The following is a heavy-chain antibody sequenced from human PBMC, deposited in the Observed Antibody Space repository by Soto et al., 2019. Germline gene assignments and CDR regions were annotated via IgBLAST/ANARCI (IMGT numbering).Heavy chain of an antibody. CDR3: ARIEDSASLAGD. D-gene: IGHD3-16*01. Sequence: QAQLVQSGAEVKRPGASLKVACKTSGYNFIAYYVHWVRQAPGQGLEWMGYVSPNNGATIYAQKFQGRVTLTRDTSISTAYLDLTRLTSDDTAIYYCARIEDSASLAGDWGQGTQVTVSS. J-gene: IGHJ4*02. V-gene: IGHV1-2*02. CDR2: VSPNNGAT. CDR1: GYNFIAYY.